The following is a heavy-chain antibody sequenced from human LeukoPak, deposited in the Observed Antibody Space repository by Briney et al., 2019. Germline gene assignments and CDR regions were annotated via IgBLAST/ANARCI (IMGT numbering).Heavy chain of an antibody. V-gene: IGHV3-7*01. CDR3: ARDGDIVVVPAAPLDY. D-gene: IGHD2-2*01. CDR1: GFTFSSYS. CDR2: IKQDGSEK. Sequence: GGSLRLSCAASGFTFSSYSMNWVRQAPGKGLEWVANIKQDGSEKYYVDSVKGRFTISRDNAKNSLYLQMNSLRAEDTAVYYCARDGDIVVVPAAPLDYWGQGTLVTVSS. J-gene: IGHJ4*02.